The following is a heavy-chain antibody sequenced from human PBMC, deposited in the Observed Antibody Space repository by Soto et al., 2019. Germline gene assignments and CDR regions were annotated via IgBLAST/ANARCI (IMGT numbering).Heavy chain of an antibody. CDR1: GGSISSYY. V-gene: IGHV4-59*01. Sequence: TSETLSLTCTVSGGSISSYYWSWIPPPPGKGLEWIGYIYYSGSTNYNPSLKSRVTISVDTSKNQFSLKLSSVTAADTAVYYCARDPGARNNWFDPWGQGTLVTVSS. CDR3: ARDPGARNNWFDP. J-gene: IGHJ5*02. CDR2: IYYSGST.